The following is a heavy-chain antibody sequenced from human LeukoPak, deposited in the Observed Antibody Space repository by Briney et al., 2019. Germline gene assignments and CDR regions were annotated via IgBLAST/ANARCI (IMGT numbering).Heavy chain of an antibody. CDR1: GYTFTSYG. CDR3: ARRGAPDSYSSSSSYFQH. V-gene: IGHV1-18*01. Sequence: ASVKVSCKASGYTFTSYGISWVRQAPGQGLEWMGWISAYNGNTNYAQKLQGRVTMTTDTSTSTAYMELRSLRSGDTAVYYCARRGAPDSYSSSSSYFQHWGQGTLVTVSS. J-gene: IGHJ1*01. CDR2: ISAYNGNT. D-gene: IGHD6-6*01.